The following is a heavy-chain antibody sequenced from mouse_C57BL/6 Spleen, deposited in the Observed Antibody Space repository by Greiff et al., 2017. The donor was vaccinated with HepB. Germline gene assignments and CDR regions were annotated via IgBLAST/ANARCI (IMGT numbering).Heavy chain of an antibody. CDR3: ATLRSLTGTPYYAMDY. Sequence: QVQLQQSGPELVKPGASVKISCKASGYAFSSSWMNWVKQRPGKGLEWIGRIYPGDGDTNYNGKFKGKATLTADKSSSTAYMQLSSLTSEDSAVYFCATLRSLTGTPYYAMDYWGQGTSVTVSS. J-gene: IGHJ4*01. D-gene: IGHD4-1*01. V-gene: IGHV1-82*01. CDR2: IYPGDGDT. CDR1: GYAFSSSW.